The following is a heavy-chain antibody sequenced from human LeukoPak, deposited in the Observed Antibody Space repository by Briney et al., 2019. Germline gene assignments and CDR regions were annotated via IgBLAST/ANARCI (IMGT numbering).Heavy chain of an antibody. CDR3: AKDRSYDSSGYYAHFDY. CDR2: INPSGGST. J-gene: IGHJ4*02. V-gene: IGHV1-46*01. Sequence: ASVKVSCKASGGTFSSYAISWVRQASGQGLEWMGIINPSGGSTSYAQKFQGRVTMTRDTSTSTVYMELSSLRSEDTAVYYCAKDRSYDSSGYYAHFDYWGQGTLVTVSS. CDR1: GGTFSSYA. D-gene: IGHD3-22*01.